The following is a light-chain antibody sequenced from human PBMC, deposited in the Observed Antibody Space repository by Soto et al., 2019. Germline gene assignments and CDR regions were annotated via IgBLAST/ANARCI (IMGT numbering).Light chain of an antibody. J-gene: IGKJ1*01. CDR2: DAT. CDR3: QQYSSYWT. Sequence: DIQMTQSPSAMSASVGDRVTITCRASQGISNYLAWFQQKPGKAPKLLIHDATSLESGVPSRFSGSGSGTEFTLTISSLQPDDFATYYCQQYSSYWTFARGTKVDIK. V-gene: IGKV1-17*03. CDR1: QGISNY.